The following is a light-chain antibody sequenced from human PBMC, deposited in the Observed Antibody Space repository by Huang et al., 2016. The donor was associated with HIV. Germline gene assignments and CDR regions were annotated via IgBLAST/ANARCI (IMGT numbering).Light chain of an antibody. CDR3: QQYDTWPLT. CDR1: QRVSSN. V-gene: IGKV3D-15*01. Sequence: EIVMTQSPATLSVSPGERATLPCRASQRVSSNLAWYQQKPGQAPRLHIYGASTRATGIPARFSGSGSGTEFTLIINSLQSEDFVIYYCQQYDTWPLTFGGGTKVEIK. CDR2: GAS. J-gene: IGKJ4*01.